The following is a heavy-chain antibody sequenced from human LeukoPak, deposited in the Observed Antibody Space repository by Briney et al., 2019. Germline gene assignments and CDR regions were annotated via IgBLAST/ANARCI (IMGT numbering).Heavy chain of an antibody. CDR3: ARDSGGWYLFDY. J-gene: IGHJ4*02. Sequence: GRSLRLSCAASGFTFSTFAVHWVRQAPGKGLEWVAGISYDGSNKFYADSVKGRFTISRDNPKNTLFLQMNSLRAEDTAVYYCARDSGGWYLFDYWGQGTLVTVSS. CDR2: ISYDGSNK. V-gene: IGHV3-30-3*01. CDR1: GFTFSTFA. D-gene: IGHD6-19*01.